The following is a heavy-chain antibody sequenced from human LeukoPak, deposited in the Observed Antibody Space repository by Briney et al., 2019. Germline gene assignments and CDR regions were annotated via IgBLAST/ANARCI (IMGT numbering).Heavy chain of an antibody. CDR3: ARDPGEGGNAFDL. CDR1: GYSFTGYF. D-gene: IGHD3-16*01. J-gene: IGHJ3*01. CDR2: INPNSGDT. V-gene: IGHV1-2*02. Sequence: GASVKVSCKASGYSFTGYFINWVRQAPGQGLEWMGWINPNSGDTNYAHRVQGGVTITRDKAIKSTYLELNSLRSDDTALVYCARDPGEGGNAFDLWGQGTMVTISS.